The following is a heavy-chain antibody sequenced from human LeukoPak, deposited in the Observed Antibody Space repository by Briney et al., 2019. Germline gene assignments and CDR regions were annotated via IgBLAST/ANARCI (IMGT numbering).Heavy chain of an antibody. V-gene: IGHV4-61*02. D-gene: IGHD6-13*01. CDR3: ARGSAEFDY. CDR2: IYTSGST. J-gene: IGHJ4*02. CDR1: GGSISSGSYY. Sequence: PSETLSLTCTVSGGSISSGSYYWSWIRQPAGKGLEWMERIYTSGSTNYNPSLKSRVTISVDTSKNQFSLKLSSVTAADTAVYYCARGSAEFDYWGQGTLVTVSS.